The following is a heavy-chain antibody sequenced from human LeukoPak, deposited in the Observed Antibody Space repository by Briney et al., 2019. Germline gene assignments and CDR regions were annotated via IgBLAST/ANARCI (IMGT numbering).Heavy chain of an antibody. D-gene: IGHD2-21*02. V-gene: IGHV3-7*01. CDR2: INQAGSEK. CDR1: GFTFSNYW. CDR3: ARDKSYGDSSDY. J-gene: IGHJ4*02. Sequence: GGPLRLSCAASGFTFSNYWMSWVRQAPGRGLEWVANINQAGSEKYYVGSVKGRFTISRDNARNSLYLQMNSLRAEGTAVYYCARDKSYGDSSDYWGQGTLVTVSS.